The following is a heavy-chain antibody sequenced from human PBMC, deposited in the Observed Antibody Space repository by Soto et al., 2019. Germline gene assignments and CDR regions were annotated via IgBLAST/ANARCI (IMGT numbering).Heavy chain of an antibody. J-gene: IGHJ4*02. CDR3: ARERTSMIVVGTTDY. CDR2: INSDGSST. CDR1: GFTFSSYW. D-gene: IGHD3-22*01. V-gene: IGHV3-74*01. Sequence: EVQLVESGGGLVQPGGSLRLSCAASGFTFSSYWMHWVRQAPGKGLVWVSRINSDGSSTSYADSVKGRFTISRDNDKNTLYLQMNSLRAEDTAVYYCARERTSMIVVGTTDYWGQGTLVTVSS.